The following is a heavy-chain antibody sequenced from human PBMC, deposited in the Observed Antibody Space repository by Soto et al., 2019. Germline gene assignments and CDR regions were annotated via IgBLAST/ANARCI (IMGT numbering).Heavy chain of an antibody. CDR3: ARCGPGGDYYFDY. D-gene: IGHD2-21*02. J-gene: IGHJ4*02. V-gene: IGHV3-66*01. CDR2: IYSGGST. CDR1: GFTVSSNY. Sequence: GGSLRLSCAASGFTVSSNYMSWVRQAPGKGLEWVSVIYSGGSTYYADSVKGRFTISRDNSKNTLYLQMNSLRAEDTAVYYCARCGPGGDYYFDYWGQGTLVTVSS.